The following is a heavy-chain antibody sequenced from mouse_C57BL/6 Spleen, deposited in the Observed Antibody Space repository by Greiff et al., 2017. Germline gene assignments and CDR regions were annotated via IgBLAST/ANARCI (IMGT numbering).Heavy chain of an antibody. D-gene: IGHD2-1*01. CDR3: APGNYYAMDY. J-gene: IGHJ4*01. V-gene: IGHV1-76*01. Sequence: QVQLQQSGAELVRPGASVKLSCKASGYTFTDSYINWVKQRPGQGLEWIARIYPGSGNTYYNEKFKGKATLTAEKSSSTAYMQLSSLTSEDSAVYFCAPGNYYAMDYWGQGTSVTVSS. CDR2: IYPGSGNT. CDR1: GYTFTDSY.